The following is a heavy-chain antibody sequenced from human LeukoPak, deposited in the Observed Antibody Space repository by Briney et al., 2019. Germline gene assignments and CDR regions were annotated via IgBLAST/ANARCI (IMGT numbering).Heavy chain of an antibody. CDR3: ARSGIVVVPAARRDAFDI. Sequence: GASVTVSCKASGYTFTGYYMHWVRQAPGQGLEWMGWINPNSGGTNYAQKFQGRVTMTRDTSISTAYMELSRLRSDDTAVYYCARSGIVVVPAARRDAFDIWGQGTMVTVSS. D-gene: IGHD2-2*01. V-gene: IGHV1-2*02. J-gene: IGHJ3*02. CDR2: INPNSGGT. CDR1: GYTFTGYY.